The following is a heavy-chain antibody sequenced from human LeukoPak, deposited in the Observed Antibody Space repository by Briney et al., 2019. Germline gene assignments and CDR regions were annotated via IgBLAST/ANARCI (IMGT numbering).Heavy chain of an antibody. V-gene: IGHV3-23*01. CDR3: AKDFDYDENLMDV. CDR2: ISGSGGST. CDR1: GFIFSNYG. Sequence: PGKSLRLSCAASGFIFSNYGMHWVRQAPGKGLEWVSAISGSGGSTYYADSVKGRFTISRDNSKNTLYLQMNSLRAEDTAVYYCAKDFDYDENLMDVWGQGTTVTVSS. D-gene: IGHD4-17*01. J-gene: IGHJ6*02.